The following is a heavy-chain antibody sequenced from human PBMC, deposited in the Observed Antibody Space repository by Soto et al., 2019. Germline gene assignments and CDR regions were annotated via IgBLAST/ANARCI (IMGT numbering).Heavy chain of an antibody. Sequence: SETLSLTCAVSGGSVSSGGHSWSWIRRPPGKGLEWIGYIYHSGSTYYNPSLKSRVTISVDRSKNQFSLKVSAVTAADTAVYYCARETYGNYVGHFDPSSQGTLVTVSP. CDR3: ARETYGNYVGHFDP. V-gene: IGHV4-30-2*01. J-gene: IGHJ5*02. CDR1: GGSVSSGGHS. CDR2: IYHSGST. D-gene: IGHD3-3*01.